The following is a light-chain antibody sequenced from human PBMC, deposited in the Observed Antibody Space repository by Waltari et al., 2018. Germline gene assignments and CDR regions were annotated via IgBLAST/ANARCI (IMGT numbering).Light chain of an antibody. V-gene: IGKV1-5*01. CDR1: QSISSS. Sequence: DIQMTQSPSTLSASVGDRVTITCRASQSISSSLAWYQQKPGKAPKLLIYDVSSLESGVPSRFSGSGSGTEFTLTISSLQPDDFATYYCHQYNSYPWTFGQGTKVEIK. CDR2: DVS. CDR3: HQYNSYPWT. J-gene: IGKJ1*01.